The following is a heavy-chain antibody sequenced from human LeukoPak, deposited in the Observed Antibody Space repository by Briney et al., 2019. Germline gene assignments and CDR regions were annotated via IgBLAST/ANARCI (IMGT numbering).Heavy chain of an antibody. CDR1: GYTFTGHY. V-gene: IGHV1-2*02. Sequence: ASVKVSCKASGYTFTGHYMHWVRQAPGQGLEWMGWINPYSGGTHYALIFQDRVTMTRDTSISTAYMELSRLRSDDTAVYYCARGDVEGCFDPWGQGTLVTVSS. J-gene: IGHJ5*02. CDR2: INPYSGGT. D-gene: IGHD5-24*01. CDR3: ARGDVEGCFDP.